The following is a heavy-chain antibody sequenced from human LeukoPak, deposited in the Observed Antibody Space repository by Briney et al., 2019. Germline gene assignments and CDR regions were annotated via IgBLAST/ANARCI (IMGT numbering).Heavy chain of an antibody. Sequence: SETLSLTCTVSGGAISNSELYWGWVRQLPGKGLEWIAMIYYSGSTYSNPSLKSRVTISVDTSKNQFSLKVRSVTAADSAVYFCARLAGHHNNGRFDFWGQGVLVSVSS. V-gene: IGHV4-39*01. CDR2: IYYSGST. CDR3: ARLAGHHNNGRFDF. J-gene: IGHJ4*02. CDR1: GGAISNSELY. D-gene: IGHD1-1*01.